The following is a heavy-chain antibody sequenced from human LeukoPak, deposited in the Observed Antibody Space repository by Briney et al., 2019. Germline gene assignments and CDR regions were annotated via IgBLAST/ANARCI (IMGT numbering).Heavy chain of an antibody. CDR1: GFSFNNYA. J-gene: IGHJ4*02. CDR2: IIGSSGST. CDR3: AKGAYDYIEIAYFDY. Sequence: GGSLRLSCVASGFSFNNYAMNWVRQAPGKGLEWVSLIIGSSGSTFYADSVKGRFTISRDKSENTLYLQMNSLRAEDTAVYYCAKGAYDYIEIAYFDYWGQGSLVTVSS. V-gene: IGHV3-23*01. D-gene: IGHD5-12*01.